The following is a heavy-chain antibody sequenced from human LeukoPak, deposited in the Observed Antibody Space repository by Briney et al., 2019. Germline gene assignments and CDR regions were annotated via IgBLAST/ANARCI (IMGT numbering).Heavy chain of an antibody. J-gene: IGHJ5*02. D-gene: IGHD3-10*01. V-gene: IGHV1-18*01. CDR1: GYTLTSYC. Sequence: ASVKVSCKASGYTLTSYCFSWVRQAPGQGLEWMGWISAYNGDTNYPQNLQDRVTMTIDTSTTTAYMELRSLRSDDTAVYYCARGGNYYGSGTHGPYWFDPWGQGTLVTVSS. CDR3: ARGGNYYGSGTHGPYWFDP. CDR2: ISAYNGDT.